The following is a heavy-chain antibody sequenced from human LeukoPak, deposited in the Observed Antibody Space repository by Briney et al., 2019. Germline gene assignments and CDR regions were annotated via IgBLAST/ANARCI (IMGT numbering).Heavy chain of an antibody. V-gene: IGHV4-39*01. J-gene: IGHJ6*03. CDR1: GGSISSSNYY. CDR3: ARQISDYYYYYMDV. D-gene: IGHD2-15*01. Sequence: SETLSPTCTVSGGSISSSNYYWGWIRQPPGKGLEWIGTIYYSGTTYYNPSLESRVTIFEDTSKNQFSLMLTPVTAADTAVYYCARQISDYYYYYMDVWGKGTTVTVSS. CDR2: IYYSGTT.